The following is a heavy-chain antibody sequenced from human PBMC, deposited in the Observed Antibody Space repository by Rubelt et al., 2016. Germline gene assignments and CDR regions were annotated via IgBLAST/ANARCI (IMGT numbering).Heavy chain of an antibody. CDR1: GFTFSSYA. CDR2: ISYDGSNK. V-gene: IGHV3-30*04. D-gene: IGHD1-26*01. Sequence: VQLVESGGGVVQPGRSLRLSCAASGFTFSSYAMHWVHQAPGKGLEWVAVISYDGSNKYYADSVKGRFTISRDNSKNTLYLQMNSLRAEDTAVYYCAREGDIVGATTAFDYWGQGTLVTVSS. CDR3: AREGDIVGATTAFDY. J-gene: IGHJ4*02.